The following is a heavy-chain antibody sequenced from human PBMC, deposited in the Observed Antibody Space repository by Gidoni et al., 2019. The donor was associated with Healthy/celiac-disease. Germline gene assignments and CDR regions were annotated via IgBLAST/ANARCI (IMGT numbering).Heavy chain of an antibody. D-gene: IGHD3-22*01. CDR1: GFTFSSYA. Sequence: EVQLVESGGGLVQPGGSLRLSCSASGFTFSSYAMHWVRQAPGKGLEYVSDISSNGGSTYYADSVKGRFTISRDNSKNTLYLQMSSLRAEDTAVYYCVANSSGRYFDYWGQGTLVTVSS. CDR3: VANSSGRYFDY. J-gene: IGHJ4*02. CDR2: ISSNGGST. V-gene: IGHV3-64D*06.